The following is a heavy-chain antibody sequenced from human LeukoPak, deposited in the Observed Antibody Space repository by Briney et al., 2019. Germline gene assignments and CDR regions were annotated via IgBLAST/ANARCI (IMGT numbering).Heavy chain of an antibody. CDR1: GFTFSSYG. D-gene: IGHD2-8*02. Sequence: GGSLRLSCAASGFTFSSYGMHWVRQAPGKGLEWVAVIWYDGSIKFYVDSVKGRFTISRDNSKNTLYLQMNSLRAEDTAVYYCATITGSDAFDIWGQGTMVTVSS. J-gene: IGHJ3*02. CDR3: ATITGSDAFDI. CDR2: IWYDGSIK. V-gene: IGHV3-33*01.